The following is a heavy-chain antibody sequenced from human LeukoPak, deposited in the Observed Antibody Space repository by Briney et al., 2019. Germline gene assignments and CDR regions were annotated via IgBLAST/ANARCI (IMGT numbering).Heavy chain of an antibody. D-gene: IGHD6-13*01. Sequence: GGSLRLSCAASGFTFSSYEMNWVRQAPGKGLEWVSSISSSSSYIYYADSVKGRFTISRDNAKNSLYLQMNSPRAEDTAVYYCARDGGASSSWYYYYYYMDVWGKGTTVTVSS. CDR3: ARDGGASSSWYYYYYYMDV. J-gene: IGHJ6*03. V-gene: IGHV3-21*01. CDR1: GFTFSSYE. CDR2: ISSSSSYI.